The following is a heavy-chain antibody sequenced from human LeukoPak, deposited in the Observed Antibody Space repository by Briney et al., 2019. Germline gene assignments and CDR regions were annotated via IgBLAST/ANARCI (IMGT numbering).Heavy chain of an antibody. D-gene: IGHD1-7*01. V-gene: IGHV3-21*01. Sequence: GGSLRLSCAASGFTFSSYSMNWVRQAPGKGLEWVSSISSSSSYIYYADSVKGRFAISRDNAKNSLYLQMNSLRAEDTAVYYCARDGLTGTTFAHFDYWGQGTLVTASS. J-gene: IGHJ4*02. CDR2: ISSSSSYI. CDR3: ARDGLTGTTFAHFDY. CDR1: GFTFSSYS.